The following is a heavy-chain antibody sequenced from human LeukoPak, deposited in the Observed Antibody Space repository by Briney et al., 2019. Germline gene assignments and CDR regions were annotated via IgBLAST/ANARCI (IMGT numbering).Heavy chain of an antibody. CDR2: IYYSGST. Sequence: PSETLSLTCTVSGGSISSYYLSWIRQPPGKGLEWIGYIYYSGSTNYNPSLKSRVTISVDTSKNQFSLKLSSVTAADTAVYYCARYPDYDFWSGYDNYYYYGMDVWGQGTTVTVSS. D-gene: IGHD3-3*01. CDR1: GGSISSYY. J-gene: IGHJ6*02. V-gene: IGHV4-59*08. CDR3: ARYPDYDFWSGYDNYYYYGMDV.